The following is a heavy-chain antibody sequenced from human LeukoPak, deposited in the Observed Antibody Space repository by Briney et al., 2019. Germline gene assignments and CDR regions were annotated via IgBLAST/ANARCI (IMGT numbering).Heavy chain of an antibody. V-gene: IGHV1-2*02. D-gene: IGHD2-2*01. CDR2: INPNSGGT. Sequence: ASLKVSCKASGYTFTAYYIHWVRRAPGQGLEWMGWINPNSGGTESAQKFKGRVTMTRDTSISTAYMELSRLRSDDTAVYYCTRDHCTSINCYEYNYYGMDVWGQGTTVTVSS. CDR3: TRDHCTSINCYEYNYYGMDV. J-gene: IGHJ6*02. CDR1: GYTFTAYY.